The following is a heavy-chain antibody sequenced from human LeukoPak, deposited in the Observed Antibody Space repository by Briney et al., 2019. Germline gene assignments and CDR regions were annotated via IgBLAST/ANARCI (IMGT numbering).Heavy chain of an antibody. J-gene: IGHJ6*03. Sequence: SETLSLTCAVSGGSLSTDYWSWVRQPPGKGLEWIGYIYNSETTKYNPSLRSRVTISLDTSKNQFSLKLSSVTAADTAMYYCAASTDYFYYYMDVSGKGTTVIVSS. CDR1: GGSLSTDY. V-gene: IGHV4-59*08. CDR3: AASTDYFYYYMDV. CDR2: IYNSETT.